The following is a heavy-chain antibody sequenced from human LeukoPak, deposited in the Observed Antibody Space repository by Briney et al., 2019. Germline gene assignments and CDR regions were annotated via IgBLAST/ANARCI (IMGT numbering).Heavy chain of an antibody. Sequence: SETLSLTCTVSGGSISTYYWSWIRQPPGKGLEWIGYAYYSGSTNYNPSLKSRVTISVDTSKNQFSLKLTSVTAADTAVYYCARFSNYYDSSGYYYGFDPWGQGTLVTVSS. V-gene: IGHV4-59*01. CDR1: GGSISTYY. CDR2: AYYSGST. D-gene: IGHD3-22*01. CDR3: ARFSNYYDSSGYYYGFDP. J-gene: IGHJ5*02.